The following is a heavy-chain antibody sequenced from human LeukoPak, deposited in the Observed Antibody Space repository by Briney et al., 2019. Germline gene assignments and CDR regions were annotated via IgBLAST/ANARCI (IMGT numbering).Heavy chain of an antibody. D-gene: IGHD6-19*01. Sequence: ASVKVSCTASGYTFTTYGFSWVRQAPGQGLEWMGWISAYNGNTNYAQRLQGRVTMTTDTSTSTVYMELRSLRSDDTAVYYCARGHAVAGTVNYWGQGTLVTVSS. CDR2: ISAYNGNT. V-gene: IGHV1-18*01. J-gene: IGHJ4*02. CDR3: ARGHAVAGTVNY. CDR1: GYTFTTYG.